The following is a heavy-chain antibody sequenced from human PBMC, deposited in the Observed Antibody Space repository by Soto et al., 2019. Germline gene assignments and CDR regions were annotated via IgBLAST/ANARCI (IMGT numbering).Heavy chain of an antibody. CDR3: AIVRVADSSLDH. Sequence: GGSLRLSCVGSGFIFSNYGMHWVRQAPGKGLEWVAFISYDGSDILYGDSVKGRFTISRDNSKSTLFLRMNRPTAEDTAIYFCAIVRVADSSLDHWGQGTLVTVSS. V-gene: IGHV3-30*02. D-gene: IGHD3-10*02. J-gene: IGHJ4*02. CDR1: GFIFSNYG. CDR2: ISYDGSDI.